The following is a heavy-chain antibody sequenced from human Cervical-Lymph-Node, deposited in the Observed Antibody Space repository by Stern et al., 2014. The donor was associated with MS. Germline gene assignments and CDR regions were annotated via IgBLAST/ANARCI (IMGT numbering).Heavy chain of an antibody. J-gene: IGHJ4*02. CDR3: ARERGSYYLDY. CDR2: INSRGSTV. V-gene: IGHV3-48*02. Sequence: DQLVQSGGGLVQPGGSLRLSCAASGFTFSSSIMKWVRQAPGKGLEWVSHINSRGSTVYYADSVRGRFTISRDNAKNSLYLQMNSLKDEDTAVYYCARERGSYYLDYWGQGTPVTVAS. CDR1: GFTFSSSI. D-gene: IGHD3-10*01.